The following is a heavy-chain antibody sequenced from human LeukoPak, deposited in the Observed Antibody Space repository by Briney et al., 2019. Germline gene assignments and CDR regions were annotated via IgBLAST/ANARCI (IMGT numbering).Heavy chain of an antibody. D-gene: IGHD1-26*01. Sequence: SETLSLTCTVSGGSISGYYWSWIRQPPGEGLEWIGYISYSGNTNYNPSLKSRVTISVDTSKNQFSLKLSSVTAADTAVYYCARGSWWELPYFDYWGQGTLVTVSS. J-gene: IGHJ4*02. CDR1: GGSISGYY. CDR2: ISYSGNT. CDR3: ARGSWWELPYFDY. V-gene: IGHV4-59*08.